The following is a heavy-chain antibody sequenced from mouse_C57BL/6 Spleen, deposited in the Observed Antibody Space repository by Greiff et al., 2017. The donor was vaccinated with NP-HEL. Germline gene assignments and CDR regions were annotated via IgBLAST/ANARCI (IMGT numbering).Heavy chain of an antibody. V-gene: IGHV1-18*01. CDR3: ARSITTAYYFDY. D-gene: IGHD1-2*01. J-gene: IGHJ2*01. CDR1: GYTFTDYN. Sequence: EVKLMESGPELVKPGASVKIPCKASGYTFTDYNMDWVKQSHGKSLEWIGDINPNNGGTIYNQKFKGKATLTVDKSSSTAYMELRSLTSEDTAVYYCARSITTAYYFDYWGQGTTLTVSS. CDR2: INPNNGGT.